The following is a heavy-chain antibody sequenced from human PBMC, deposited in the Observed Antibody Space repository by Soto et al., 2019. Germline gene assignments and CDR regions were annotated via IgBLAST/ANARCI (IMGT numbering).Heavy chain of an antibody. CDR3: ARDPTGYSSSWYPYYYYYYGMDV. CDR1: GGTFSSYA. V-gene: IGHV1-69*13. CDR2: IIPIFGTA. J-gene: IGHJ6*02. D-gene: IGHD6-13*01. Sequence: SVTVSCTASGGTFSSYAISWVRQAPGQGLEWMGGIIPIFGTANYAQKFQGRVTITADESTSTAYMELSSLRSEDTAVYYCARDPTGYSSSWYPYYYYYYGMDVWGQGTTVTVSS.